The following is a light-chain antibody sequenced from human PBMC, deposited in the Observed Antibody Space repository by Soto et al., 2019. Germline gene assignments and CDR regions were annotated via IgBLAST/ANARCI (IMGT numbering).Light chain of an antibody. CDR1: QSISSW. Sequence: DIQMTQSPSTLSASVGDRVTITCRASQSISSWLAWYQQKPGKAPNLLIYKASSLESGVPSRFSGSGSGTEFTLTISSLQPDDFATYYCQHYNTYSGTFGQGTKVEIK. V-gene: IGKV1-5*03. J-gene: IGKJ1*01. CDR2: KAS. CDR3: QHYNTYSGT.